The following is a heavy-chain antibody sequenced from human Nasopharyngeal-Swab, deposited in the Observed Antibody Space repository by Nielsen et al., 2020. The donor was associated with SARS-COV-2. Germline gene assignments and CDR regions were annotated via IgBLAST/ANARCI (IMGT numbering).Heavy chain of an antibody. J-gene: IGHJ3*02. CDR1: GFTFSSYA. Sequence: GESLKISCAASGFTFSSYAMHWVRQAPGKGLEWVAVISYDGSNKYYADSVKGRFTISRDNSKNTLYLQMNSLRAEDTAVYYCARDPRGQWLASDAFDIWGQGTMVTVSS. V-gene: IGHV3-30-3*01. D-gene: IGHD6-19*01. CDR3: ARDPRGQWLASDAFDI. CDR2: ISYDGSNK.